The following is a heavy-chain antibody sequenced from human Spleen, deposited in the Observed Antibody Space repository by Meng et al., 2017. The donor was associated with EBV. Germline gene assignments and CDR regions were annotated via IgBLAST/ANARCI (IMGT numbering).Heavy chain of an antibody. D-gene: IGHD4-23*01. Sequence: QDSASVLATLSHTRPPTCAVSGGSISSVGYSWSWIRQPPGKGLEWIGYIYHSGSTYYNPSLKSRVTISVDRSKNQFSLKLSSVTAADTAVYYCARGAGDGGNPAYNWFDPWGQGTLVTVSS. J-gene: IGHJ5*02. V-gene: IGHV4-30-2*01. CDR1: GGSISSVGYS. CDR2: IYHSGST. CDR3: ARGAGDGGNPAYNWFDP.